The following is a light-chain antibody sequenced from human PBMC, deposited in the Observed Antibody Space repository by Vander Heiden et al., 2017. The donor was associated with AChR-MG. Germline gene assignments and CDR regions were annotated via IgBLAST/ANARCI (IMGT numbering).Light chain of an antibody. Sequence: QSALTQPASVSGSPGQSLTISCPGTSSDVGGYNYVSWYQQHPGKAPKLMIYDVSNRPSGVSNRFSGSKSGNTASLTISGLQAEDEADYYCSSYTSSSILGVFGGGTKLTVL. V-gene: IGLV2-14*03. CDR3: SSYTSSSILGV. J-gene: IGLJ3*02. CDR2: DVS. CDR1: SSDVGGYNY.